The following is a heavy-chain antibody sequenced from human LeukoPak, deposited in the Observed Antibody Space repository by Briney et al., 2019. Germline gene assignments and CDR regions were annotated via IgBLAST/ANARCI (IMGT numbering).Heavy chain of an antibody. D-gene: IGHD3-22*01. CDR2: IYSSGST. CDR1: GGSISGGDY. J-gene: IGHJ3*02. CDR3: ARHLPYYYDSSGYYYRGAFDI. V-gene: IGHV4-61*02. Sequence: PSETLSLTCTVSGGSISGGDYWSWIRQPAGKGLEWIGRIYSSGSTNYNPSLKSRVTISVDTSKNQFSLKLSSVTAADTAVYYCARHLPYYYDSSGYYYRGAFDIWGQGTMVTVST.